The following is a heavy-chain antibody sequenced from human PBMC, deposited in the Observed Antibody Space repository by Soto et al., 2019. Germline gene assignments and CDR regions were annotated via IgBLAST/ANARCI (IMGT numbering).Heavy chain of an antibody. J-gene: IGHJ4*02. CDR3: AKGGYNSGFLFDC. CDR1: GFTFSTYA. Sequence: GGSLRLSCAASGFTFSTYARSWVRQAPGKGLEWVSTIDNSGGITYYADSVKGRFTISRDNSKNTLYLQMNSLRAEDTAVYYCAKGGYNSGFLFDCWGQRTLVTVSS. D-gene: IGHD5-18*01. V-gene: IGHV3-23*05. CDR2: IDNSGGIT.